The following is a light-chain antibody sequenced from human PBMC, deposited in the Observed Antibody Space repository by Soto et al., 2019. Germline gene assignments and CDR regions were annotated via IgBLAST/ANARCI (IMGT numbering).Light chain of an antibody. CDR2: AAS. Sequence: DGRIRQSPSSVSASVGDRDTITCRASRDISSSLAWYQQKPGKVPKLLIYAASTLHAGVQSRFSGSGSGTFFTLTINSLQPEDVATYYCQKYNSAPNTFGRGTRLEIK. CDR1: RDISSS. J-gene: IGKJ2*01. V-gene: IGKV1-27*01. CDR3: QKYNSAPNT.